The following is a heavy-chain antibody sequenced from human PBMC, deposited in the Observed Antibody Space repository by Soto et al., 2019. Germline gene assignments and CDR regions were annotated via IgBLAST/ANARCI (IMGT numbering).Heavy chain of an antibody. J-gene: IGHJ4*02. CDR2: HHSDST. D-gene: IGHD3-16*01. CDR1: GGSMTGQH. V-gene: IGHV4-4*09. Sequence: QVQLQESGPGLVKPSETLSLTCTVSGGSMTGQHWSWLRQPPGKGLEWIGHHSDSTNYNPSLKSRITISTDTSKNQFSLKLSFVTAADTAVFYWATYAVGEGGRGYWGQGTLVTVSS. CDR3: ATYAVGEGGRGY.